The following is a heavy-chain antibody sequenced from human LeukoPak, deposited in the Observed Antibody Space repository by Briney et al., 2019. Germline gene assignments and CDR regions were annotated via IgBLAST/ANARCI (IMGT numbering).Heavy chain of an antibody. CDR2: IKWNGGST. J-gene: IGHJ4*02. Sequence: GGSLRLSCAASGFTFDDYGMSWVRQAPGKGLEWVSSIKWNGGSTGYADSVKGRFTISRDNAKNSLYLQMNSLRAEDTALYYCARDGGDCSGDSCYVDYWGQGALVTVSS. CDR1: GFTFDDYG. CDR3: ARDGGDCSGDSCYVDY. V-gene: IGHV3-20*04. D-gene: IGHD2-15*01.